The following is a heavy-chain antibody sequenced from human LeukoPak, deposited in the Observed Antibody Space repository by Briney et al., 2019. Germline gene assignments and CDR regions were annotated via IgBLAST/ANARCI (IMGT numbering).Heavy chain of an antibody. J-gene: IGHJ6*03. D-gene: IGHD5-24*01. CDR2: INDGGDT. V-gene: IGHV4-34*01. CDR1: GVSFSGYD. CDR3: ARGLGWKVATMGLFYMDV. Sequence: PSETLSLTCGVSGVSFSGYDWSWVRQPPGKGLEWIGEINDGGDTNYNPSLKNRVTISVDTSKNQFSLKVKFVTAADTAVYYCARGLGWKVATMGLFYMDVWGEGTPVTVSS.